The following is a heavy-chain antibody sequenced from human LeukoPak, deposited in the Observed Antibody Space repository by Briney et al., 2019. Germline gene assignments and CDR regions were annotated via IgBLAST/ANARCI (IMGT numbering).Heavy chain of an antibody. CDR3: AKDFGDYYDSSGYYYVSY. Sequence: PGGSLRLSCVASGFTFSNYWMTWFRQAPGKGLEWVSAISGSGGSTYYADSVKGRFTISRDNSKNTLYLQMNSLRAEDTAVYYCAKDFGDYYDSSGYYYVSYWGQGTLVTVSS. D-gene: IGHD3-22*01. CDR2: ISGSGGST. J-gene: IGHJ4*02. CDR1: GFTFSNYW. V-gene: IGHV3-23*01.